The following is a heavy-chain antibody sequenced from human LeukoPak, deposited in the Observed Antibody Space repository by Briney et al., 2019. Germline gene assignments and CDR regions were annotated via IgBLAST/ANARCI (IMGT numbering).Heavy chain of an antibody. V-gene: IGHV3-21*01. J-gene: IGHJ4*02. D-gene: IGHD1-26*01. Sequence: GGSLMLSCAASGFTFRSYSLNWIRQAPGEGLEWVASISGSNGYFYYADSVKGRFTISRDNARNSLFLQMNSLTAEDTAVYYCAREIIAATLDGWGQGTLVTVSS. CDR1: GFTFRSYS. CDR2: ISGSNGYF. CDR3: AREIIAATLDG.